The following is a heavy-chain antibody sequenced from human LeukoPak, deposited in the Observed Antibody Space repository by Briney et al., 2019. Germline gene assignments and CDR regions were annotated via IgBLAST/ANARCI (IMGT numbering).Heavy chain of an antibody. Sequence: PSETLSLTCTVSGGSISSYYWSWIRQPAGKGLEWIGRIYTSGSTNYNPSLKSRVTMSVDTSKNQFSLKLSSVTAADTAVYYCARGQIVVVVAARGYGKLRFDPWGQGTLVTVSS. J-gene: IGHJ5*02. V-gene: IGHV4-4*07. CDR2: IYTSGST. CDR1: GGSISSYY. D-gene: IGHD2-15*01. CDR3: ARGQIVVVVAARGYGKLRFDP.